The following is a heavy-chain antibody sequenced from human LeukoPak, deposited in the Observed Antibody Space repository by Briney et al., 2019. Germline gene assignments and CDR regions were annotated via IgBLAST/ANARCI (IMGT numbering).Heavy chain of an antibody. CDR1: GGTFSSYA. CDR2: IIPIFGTA. J-gene: IGHJ3*02. D-gene: IGHD6-13*01. CDR3: ARVRDSSSWYRDAFDI. Sequence: ASVKVSCKASGGTFSSYAISWVRQAPGQGLEWMGRIIPIFGTANYAQKFQGRVPITTDESTSTAYMELSSLRSEDTAVYYCARVRDSSSWYRDAFDIWGQGTMVTVSS. V-gene: IGHV1-69*05.